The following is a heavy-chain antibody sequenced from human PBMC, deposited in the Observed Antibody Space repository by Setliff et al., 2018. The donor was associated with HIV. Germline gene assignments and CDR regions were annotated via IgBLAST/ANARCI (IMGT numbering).Heavy chain of an antibody. J-gene: IGHJ4*02. CDR1: GFSIRSPYY. CDR3: ARVADSSGYYHLDY. CDR2: VYHSGSS. V-gene: IGHV4-38-2*02. Sequence: SETLSLTCSVSGFSIRSPYYWGWIRQPPGKGPEWIGEVYHSGSSNYNPSLKSRVTISVDTSKKQFSLKLSSVTAADTAVYHCARVADSSGYYHLDYWGQGTLVTVSS. D-gene: IGHD3-22*01.